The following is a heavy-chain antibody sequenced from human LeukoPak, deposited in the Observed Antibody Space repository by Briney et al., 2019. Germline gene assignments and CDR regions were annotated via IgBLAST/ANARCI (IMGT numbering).Heavy chain of an antibody. J-gene: IGHJ4*02. CDR3: ARDFGGTVGFDY. V-gene: IGHV3-21*01. CDR2: ISSSSSYI. D-gene: IGHD1-26*01. Sequence: GGSLRLSCAASGFTFSSYSMNWVRQAPGKGLEWVSSISSSSSYIYYADSVKGRFTISRDNAKNSLYLQMNSLRAEDTAVYYCARDFGGTVGFDYWGQGTLVTVSS. CDR1: GFTFSSYS.